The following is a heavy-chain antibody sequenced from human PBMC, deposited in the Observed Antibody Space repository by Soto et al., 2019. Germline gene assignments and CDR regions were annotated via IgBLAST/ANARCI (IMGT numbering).Heavy chain of an antibody. CDR2: TYYRSKWYN. V-gene: IGHV6-1*01. Sequence: SQTLSLTCAISGDSVSSNSAAWNWIRQSPSRGLEWLGRTYYRSKWYNDYAVSVKSRITINPDTSKNQFSLQLNSVTPEDTAVYYCARDQGYSYGSLYYYYYGMDVWGQGTTVTV. CDR3: ARDQGYSYGSLYYYYYGMDV. CDR1: GDSVSSNSAA. J-gene: IGHJ6*02. D-gene: IGHD5-18*01.